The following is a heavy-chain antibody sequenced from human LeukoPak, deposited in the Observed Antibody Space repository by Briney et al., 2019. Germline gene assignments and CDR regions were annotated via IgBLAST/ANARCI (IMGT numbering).Heavy chain of an antibody. CDR1: GLTLSSHS. J-gene: IGHJ4*02. Sequence: GESLRLSCEASGLTLSSHSMTWVRQVPGKGLEWVSSITSGSALPYADSVRGRFTISRDTSRNTLHLQMNSLRAEGTGLYYCAKEKTGWSGVIESWGRGTLVTVSS. CDR2: ITSGSALP. CDR3: AKEKTGWSGVIES. D-gene: IGHD6-19*01. V-gene: IGHV3-23*01.